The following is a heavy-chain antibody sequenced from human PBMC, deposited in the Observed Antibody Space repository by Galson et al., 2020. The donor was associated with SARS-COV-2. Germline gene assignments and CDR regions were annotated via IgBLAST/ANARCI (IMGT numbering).Heavy chain of an antibody. J-gene: IGHJ6*02. CDR2: IYSGGST. CDR3: ARDLYYYGMDV. CDR1: GFTVSSNY. Sequence: GGSLRLSCAASGFTVSSNYMSWVRQAPGKGLEWVSVIYSGGSTYYADSMKGRFTISRDNSKNTLYLQMNSLRAEDTAGYYCARDLYYYGMDVWGQGTTVTVSS. V-gene: IGHV3-53*01.